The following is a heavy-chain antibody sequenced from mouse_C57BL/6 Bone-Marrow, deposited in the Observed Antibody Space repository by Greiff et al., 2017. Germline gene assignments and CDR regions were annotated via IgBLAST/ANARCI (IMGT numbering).Heavy chain of an antibody. Sequence: EVKLMESGPGLVKPSQSLSLTCSVTGYSITSGYYWNWIRQFPGNKLEWMGYISYDGSNNYNPSLKNRIPITRDTSKNQFFLKLNSVTTEDTATYYCARHSNPYYYAMDYWGQGTSVTVSS. CDR2: ISYDGSN. CDR3: ARHSNPYYYAMDY. D-gene: IGHD2-5*01. V-gene: IGHV3-6*01. J-gene: IGHJ4*01. CDR1: GYSITSGYY.